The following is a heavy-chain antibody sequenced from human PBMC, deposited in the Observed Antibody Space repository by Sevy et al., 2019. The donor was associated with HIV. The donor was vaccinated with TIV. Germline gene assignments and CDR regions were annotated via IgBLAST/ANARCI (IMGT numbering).Heavy chain of an antibody. J-gene: IGHJ3*02. CDR1: GFTFTNYA. D-gene: IGHD3-22*01. CDR3: AGGRYDSSGSFDAFDI. Sequence: GGSLRLSCAASGFTFTNYAMNWVRQAPGKGLEWVSTIFGARGVIYDADSLKGRFTISRDNSKNMLYLQMDSLRAEDTAVYYCAGGRYDSSGSFDAFDIWGQGTMVTVS. CDR2: IFGARGVI. V-gene: IGHV3-23*01.